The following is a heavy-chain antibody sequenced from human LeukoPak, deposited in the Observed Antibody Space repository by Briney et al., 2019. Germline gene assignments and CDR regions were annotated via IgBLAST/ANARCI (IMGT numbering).Heavy chain of an antibody. CDR3: ARCFSNNWFGRHDYYMDV. D-gene: IGHD6-13*01. CDR1: GGSISSGSYY. V-gene: IGHV4-61*02. J-gene: IGHJ6*03. CDR2: VYTSGST. Sequence: SQTLSLTCTVSGGSISSGSYYWSWIRQPAGKGLEWIGRVYTSGSTNYNPSLKSRVTISVDTSESQFSLKLSSVIAADTAVYYCARCFSNNWFGRHDYYMDVWGKGTTVTVSS.